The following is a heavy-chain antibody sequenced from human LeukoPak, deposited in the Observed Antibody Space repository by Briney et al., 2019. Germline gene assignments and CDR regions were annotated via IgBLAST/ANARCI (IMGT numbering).Heavy chain of an antibody. J-gene: IGHJ4*02. CDR1: GFTFSSYA. D-gene: IGHD2-2*01. Sequence: GGSLRLSCAASGFTFSSYAMHWVRHAPGKGLEWVAVISYDGRNKYYADSVKGRFTISRDNSKNTLYLQMNSLRAEDTAVYYCARDRGSGIVVVPAAIFGYFDYWGQGTLVTVSS. CDR3: ARDRGSGIVVVPAAIFGYFDY. CDR2: ISYDGRNK. V-gene: IGHV3-30*01.